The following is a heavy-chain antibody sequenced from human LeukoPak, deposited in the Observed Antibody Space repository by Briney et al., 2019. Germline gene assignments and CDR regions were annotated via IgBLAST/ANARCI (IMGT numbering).Heavy chain of an antibody. J-gene: IGHJ4*02. CDR3: ARDREYDYVWGSYRPHLDD. CDR1: RFTLSIYC. CDR2: ISSSSSYI. Sequence: GGSLRLSCAASRFTLSIYCMVWVRQAPGKGLEGVSSISSSSSYIYYTDSVNGRFTISTDYVKNSLYLQMNRLRAEDTAVYYCARDREYDYVWGSYRPHLDDWGQGTLVTVSS. D-gene: IGHD3-16*02. V-gene: IGHV3-21*01.